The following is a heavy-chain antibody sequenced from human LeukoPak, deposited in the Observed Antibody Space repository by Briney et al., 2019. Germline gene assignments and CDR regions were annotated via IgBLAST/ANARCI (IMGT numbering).Heavy chain of an antibody. Sequence: ASVKVSFKASGFTFISYGFSWVRQGLEWVGWIGGYDGDRHYAQNFQGRVTMTTDTSTSTAYMELRSLRSDDTAVYYCARDLWNFFDSSGYYNDFDSWGQGTLVTVSS. CDR3: ARDLWNFFDSSGYYNDFDS. CDR2: IGGYDGDR. J-gene: IGHJ5*01. D-gene: IGHD3-22*01. V-gene: IGHV1-18*01. CDR1: GFTFISYG.